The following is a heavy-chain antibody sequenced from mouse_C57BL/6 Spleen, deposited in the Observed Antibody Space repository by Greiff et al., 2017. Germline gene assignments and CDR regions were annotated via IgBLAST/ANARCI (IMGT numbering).Heavy chain of an antibody. CDR1: GYAFTNYL. D-gene: IGHD2-4*01. CDR2: INPGSGGT. J-gene: IGHJ2*01. V-gene: IGHV1-54*01. CDR3: KSGRYDYDEGYYFDY. Sequence: VKLMESGAELVRPGTSVKVSCKASGYAFTNYLIEWVKQRPGQGLEWIGVINPGSGGTNYNEKFKGKATLTADKSSSTAYMQLSSLTSEDSAVYFCKSGRYDYDEGYYFDYWGQGTTLTVSS.